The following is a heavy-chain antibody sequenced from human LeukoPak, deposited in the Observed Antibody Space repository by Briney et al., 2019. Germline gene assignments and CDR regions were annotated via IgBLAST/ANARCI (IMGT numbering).Heavy chain of an antibody. CDR1: GFTFSSYG. V-gene: IGHV3-7*01. D-gene: IGHD1-26*01. J-gene: IGHJ4*02. CDR2: INQDGGEK. CDR3: ASMWEGGY. Sequence: QAGGSLRLSCAASGFTFSSYGMHWVRQAPGKGLEWVADINQDGGEKYYVDSVKGRFTISRDNAKNSLYLQLNSLRVEGTAVYYCASMWEGGYWVQGTLVTVSS.